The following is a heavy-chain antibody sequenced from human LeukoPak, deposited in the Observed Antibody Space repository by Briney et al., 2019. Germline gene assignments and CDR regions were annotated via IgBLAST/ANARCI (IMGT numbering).Heavy chain of an antibody. V-gene: IGHV3-21*01. CDR1: GFTFSSYS. J-gene: IGHJ4*02. D-gene: IGHD1-14*01. Sequence: PGGSLRLSCAASGFTFSSYSMIWVRQAPGRGLEWVSSISSSAGYIYYADSVKGRFTISRDNAKNSLYLQMNSLRAEDTAVYYCARAGVNYYFDYWGQGTLVTVSS. CDR2: ISSSAGYI. CDR3: ARAGVNYYFDY.